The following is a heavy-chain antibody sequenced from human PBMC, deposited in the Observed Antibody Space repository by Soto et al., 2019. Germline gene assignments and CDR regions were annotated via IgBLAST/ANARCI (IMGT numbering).Heavy chain of an antibody. CDR2: IKSKTDGWTT. D-gene: IGHD1-26*01. J-gene: IGHJ4*02. CDR3: TTSFRWELPGANY. CDR1: GFTFSNAW. Sequence: EVQLVESGGGLVKPGGSLRLSCAASGFTFSNAWMNWVRQAPGKGLEWVGRIKSKTDGWTTDYAAPVKGRFTISRDDSKNTLYLQMNSLKTEDTAVYYCTTSFRWELPGANYWGRGTLVTVSS. V-gene: IGHV3-15*07.